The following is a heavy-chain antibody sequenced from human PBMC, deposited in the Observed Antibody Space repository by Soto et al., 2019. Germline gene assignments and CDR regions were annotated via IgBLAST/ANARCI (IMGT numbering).Heavy chain of an antibody. CDR3: ARGNSPVNVY. Sequence: EVQLVESGGGFVQPGGSLRLSCAASGFTFSSSEMNWVRQAPGKGLEWIAYITSIGTTVYYADSVKGRFTISRDNAKNSLYLQMNSLSAEDTAVYYCARGNSPVNVYWGQGILVTVSS. D-gene: IGHD2-21*01. CDR1: GFTFSSSE. CDR2: ITSIGTTV. J-gene: IGHJ4*02. V-gene: IGHV3-48*03.